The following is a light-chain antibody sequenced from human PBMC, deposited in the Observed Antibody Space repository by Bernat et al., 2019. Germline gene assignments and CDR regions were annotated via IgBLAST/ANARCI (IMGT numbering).Light chain of an antibody. J-gene: IGLJ2*01. CDR3: GSYTTTSTHV. V-gene: IGLV2-14*01. CDR1: SSDVGGHDY. Sequence: QSALTQPASVSGSPGQSITISCTGTSSDVGGHDYVAWYQQRPGRAPKLLIYDVHNRFSGSKSGNTASLTISGLQAEDEADYYCGSYTTTSTHVFGGGTRLTVL. CDR2: DV.